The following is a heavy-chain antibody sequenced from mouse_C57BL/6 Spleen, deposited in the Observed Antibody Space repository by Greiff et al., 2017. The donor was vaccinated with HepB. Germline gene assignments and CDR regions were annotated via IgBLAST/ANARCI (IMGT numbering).Heavy chain of an antibody. CDR1: GYTFTSYW. CDR2: IDPSDSYT. D-gene: IGHD4-1*01. CDR3: ASNWDDAMDY. Sequence: VKLMESGAELVMPGASVKLSCKASGYTFTSYWMHWVKQRPGQGLEWIGEIDPSDSYTNYNQKFKGKSTLTVDKSSSTAYMQLSSLTSEDSAVYYCASNWDDAMDYWGQGTSVTVSS. V-gene: IGHV1-69*01. J-gene: IGHJ4*01.